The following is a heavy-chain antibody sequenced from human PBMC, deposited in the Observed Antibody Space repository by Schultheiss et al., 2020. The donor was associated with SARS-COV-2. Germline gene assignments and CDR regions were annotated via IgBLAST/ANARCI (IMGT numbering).Heavy chain of an antibody. D-gene: IGHD2-8*02. V-gene: IGHV3-66*01. CDR1: GFTVSSNY. CDR2: IYSGGST. Sequence: GESLKISCAASGFTVSSNYMSWVRQAPGKGLEWVSVIYSGGSTYYADSVKGRFTISRDNSKNTLYLQMNSLRAEDTAVYYCARDYKGHWYYFDYWGQGTLVTVSS. CDR3: ARDYKGHWYYFDY. J-gene: IGHJ4*02.